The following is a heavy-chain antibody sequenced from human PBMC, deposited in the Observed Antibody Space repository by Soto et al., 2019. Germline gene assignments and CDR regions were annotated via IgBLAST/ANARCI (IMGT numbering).Heavy chain of an antibody. D-gene: IGHD5-12*01. CDR3: ANEVDVAFSSLQYGMDV. V-gene: IGHV3-30*09. J-gene: IGHJ6*02. CDR1: GFTFNNFA. Sequence: LRLSCAASGFTFNNFAMHWVRQAPGKGLEWVAFISYDGTYKYYADSVRGRFAVYRDNSKSTLFLQMNSLKFEDTAVYVCANEVDVAFSSLQYGMDVWGQGTTVTVSS. CDR2: ISYDGTYK.